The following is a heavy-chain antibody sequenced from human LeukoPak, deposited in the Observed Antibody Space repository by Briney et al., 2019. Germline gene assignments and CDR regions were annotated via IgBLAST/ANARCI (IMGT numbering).Heavy chain of an antibody. V-gene: IGHV3-21*04. CDR3: ARTPRWITGDAFDI. CDR2: ISSSSSYI. J-gene: IGHJ3*02. D-gene: IGHD3-16*01. Sequence: GGSLRLSCAASGFTFSSYSMNWVRQAPGKGLEWVSSISSSSSYIYYADSVKGRFTISRDNSKNTLYLQMNSLRAEDTAVYYCARTPRWITGDAFDIWGQGTMVTVSS. CDR1: GFTFSSYS.